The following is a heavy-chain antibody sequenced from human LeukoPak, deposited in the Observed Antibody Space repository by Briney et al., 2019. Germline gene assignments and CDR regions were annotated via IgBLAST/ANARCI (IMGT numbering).Heavy chain of an antibody. CDR2: MNPNSGNT. V-gene: IGHV1-2*02. CDR1: GYTFTSYY. J-gene: IGHJ6*03. Sequence: ASVKVSCKASGYTFTSYYMHWVRQAPGQGLEWMGWMNPNSGNTGYAQKFQGRVTMTRDTSISTAYMELSRLRSDDTAVYYCARDRYSSSGSYYYYYMDVWGKGTTVTVSS. D-gene: IGHD6-19*01. CDR3: ARDRYSSSGSYYYYYMDV.